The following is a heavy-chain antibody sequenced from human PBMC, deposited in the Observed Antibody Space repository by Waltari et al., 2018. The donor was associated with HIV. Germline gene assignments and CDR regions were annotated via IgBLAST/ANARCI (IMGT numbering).Heavy chain of an antibody. Sequence: QVQLVESGGGVVQPGRSLRLSCAASGFTFSSYGMHWVRQAPGKGLEWVAVIWYYGTNKYYADAVEGRFTISRDNSKNTLYLQMNSLRAEDTAVYYCARDRSEGGGYYYYGLDVWGQGTTVTVSS. V-gene: IGHV3-33*01. CDR2: IWYYGTNK. CDR3: ARDRSEGGGYYYYGLDV. D-gene: IGHD2-15*01. J-gene: IGHJ6*02. CDR1: GFTFSSYG.